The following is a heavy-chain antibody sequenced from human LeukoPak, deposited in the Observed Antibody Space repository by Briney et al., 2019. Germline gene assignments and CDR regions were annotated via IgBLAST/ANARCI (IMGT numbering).Heavy chain of an antibody. CDR2: ISHDGTNK. CDR3: ARGHIVVVIASSGDFDY. V-gene: IGHV3-30-3*01. J-gene: IGHJ4*02. CDR1: GFTFSRCV. D-gene: IGHD2-21*01. Sequence: GGSLRLSCAASGFTFSRCVMHWVRQAPGKGLEWVAVISHDGTNKYYADSVKGRFTISRDNSKNTLYLQMDSLRAEDTALYYCARGHIVVVIASSGDFDYWGQGTLVTVSS.